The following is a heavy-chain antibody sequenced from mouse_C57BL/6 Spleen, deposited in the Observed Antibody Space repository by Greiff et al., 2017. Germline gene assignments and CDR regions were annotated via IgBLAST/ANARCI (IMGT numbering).Heavy chain of an antibody. CDR1: GFNIKDDY. V-gene: IGHV14-4*01. CDR3: TTPTMVTTETY. D-gene: IGHD2-9*01. Sequence: VQLQQSGAELVRPGASVKLSCTASGFNIKDDYMHWVKQRPEQGLEWIGWIDPENGDTEYASKFQGTATITADTSSNTAYLQLSSLTSEDTAVYYCTTPTMVTTETYWGQGTLVTVSA. J-gene: IGHJ3*01. CDR2: IDPENGDT.